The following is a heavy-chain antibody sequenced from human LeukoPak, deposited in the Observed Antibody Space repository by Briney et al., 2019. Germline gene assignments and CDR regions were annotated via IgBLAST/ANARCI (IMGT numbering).Heavy chain of an antibody. CDR2: IYTSGST. D-gene: IGHD3-10*01. CDR1: GGSISSGSYY. J-gene: IGHJ2*01. CDR3: ARQYGSGSFYYRYFDL. Sequence: SETLSLTCTVSGGSISSGSYYWSWIRQPAGKGLEWIGRIYTSGSTNYNPSLKSRVTISVDTSKNQFSLKLSSVTAADTAVYYCARQYGSGSFYYRYFDLWGRGTLVTVSS. V-gene: IGHV4-61*02.